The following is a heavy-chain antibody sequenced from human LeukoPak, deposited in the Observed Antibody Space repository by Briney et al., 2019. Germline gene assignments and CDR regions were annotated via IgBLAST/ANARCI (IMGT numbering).Heavy chain of an antibody. CDR2: ISPNSGDT. J-gene: IGHJ4*02. V-gene: IGHV1-2*02. Sequence: ASVKVSCKASGYTFTDYYMHWVRQAPGQALEWMGWISPNSGDTNYAQKFQGRVTMTRDTSISTAYMELSRLRSDDTAVYYCATTITTTSRGLDYWGQGTVVTVSS. D-gene: IGHD5-24*01. CDR3: ATTITTTSRGLDY. CDR1: GYTFTDYY.